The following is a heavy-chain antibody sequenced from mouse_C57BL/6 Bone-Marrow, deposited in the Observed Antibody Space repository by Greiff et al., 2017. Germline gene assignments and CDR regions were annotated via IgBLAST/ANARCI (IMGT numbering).Heavy chain of an antibody. J-gene: IGHJ4*01. CDR3: ARWYYGSMDY. CDR1: GYTFTSYW. V-gene: IGHV1-64*01. Sequence: QVQLKQSGAELVKPGASVKLSCKASGYTFTSYWMHWVKQRPGQGLEWIGMIHPNSGSTNYNEKFKSKATLTVDKSSSTAYMQLSSLTSEDSAVYYCARWYYGSMDYWGQGTSVTVSS. D-gene: IGHD1-1*01. CDR2: IHPNSGST.